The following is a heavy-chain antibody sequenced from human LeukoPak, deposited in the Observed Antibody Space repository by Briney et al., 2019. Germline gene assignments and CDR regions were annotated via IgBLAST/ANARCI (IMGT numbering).Heavy chain of an antibody. Sequence: PGESLKISCKGSGYSFTNNWIAWVRQMPGKGLECMGIIYPGDSDTRYSPSFQGQVTISADKSIGTAYLQWSSLKASDTAMYYCARRAGRAPQDFDYWGQGTLVTVSS. CDR3: ARRAGRAPQDFDY. V-gene: IGHV5-51*01. CDR1: GYSFTNNW. CDR2: IYPGDSDT. J-gene: IGHJ4*02.